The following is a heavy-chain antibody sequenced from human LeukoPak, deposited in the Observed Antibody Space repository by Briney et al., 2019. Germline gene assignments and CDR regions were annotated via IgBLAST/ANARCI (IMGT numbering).Heavy chain of an antibody. V-gene: IGHV3-30*18. J-gene: IGHJ4*02. D-gene: IGHD6-19*01. CDR1: GFTFSGYG. CDR2: ISYDGSNK. Sequence: GRSLGLSCAASGFTFSGYGMHWVRQAPGKGLEWVAVISYDGSNKYYTDSVKGRFTISRDNSKNTLDLQMNSQRAEDTAVYYCAKDIHSSGCHYFDYWGQGTLVTVSS. CDR3: AKDIHSSGCHYFDY.